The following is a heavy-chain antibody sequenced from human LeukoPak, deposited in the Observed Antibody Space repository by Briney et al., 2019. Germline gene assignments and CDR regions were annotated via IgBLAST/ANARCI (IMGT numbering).Heavy chain of an antibody. J-gene: IGHJ4*02. CDR2: ISSGSDYI. CDR3: TRDLSLAAPQGFDY. Sequence: GGSLRLSCTASGFTFRRYSFNWVRQPPGTGLEWVSTISSGSDYIYYADSVRGRFTISRDNAENSLYLQMNSLRAEDTAVYYCTRDLSLAAPQGFDYWGQGTLVTVSS. V-gene: IGHV3-21*01. CDR1: GFTFRRYS. D-gene: IGHD6-6*01.